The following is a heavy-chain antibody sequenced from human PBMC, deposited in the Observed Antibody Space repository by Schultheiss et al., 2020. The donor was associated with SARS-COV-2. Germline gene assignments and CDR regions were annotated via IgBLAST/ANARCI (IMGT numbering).Heavy chain of an antibody. CDR3: AKEGRIVGAVTGPLEN. V-gene: IGHV3-21*04. D-gene: IGHD1-26*01. CDR2: ISSSSSYI. Sequence: GGSLRLSCAASGFTFSSYSMDWVRQAPGKGLEWVSSISSSSSYIYYADSVKGRFTISRDNSKDTLFLQMNSLRADDSAVYYCAKEGRIVGAVTGPLENWGQGSLVTVSS. J-gene: IGHJ4*02. CDR1: GFTFSSYS.